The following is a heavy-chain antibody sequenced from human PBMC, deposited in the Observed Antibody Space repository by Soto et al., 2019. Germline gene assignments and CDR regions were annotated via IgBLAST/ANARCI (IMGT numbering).Heavy chain of an antibody. Sequence: EVQLVESGGGLIQPGGSLRLSCAASGLIVSNNYMTWVRQAPGKGLEWVAVVYVDGTANYADAVKGRFSISGDNSKNTVYLQMSTLRVVDTAMYYCAREEIVADGFDIWGQGTMVTISS. CDR1: GLIVSNNY. CDR2: VYVDGTA. D-gene: IGHD5-12*01. J-gene: IGHJ3*02. CDR3: AREEIVADGFDI. V-gene: IGHV3-53*01.